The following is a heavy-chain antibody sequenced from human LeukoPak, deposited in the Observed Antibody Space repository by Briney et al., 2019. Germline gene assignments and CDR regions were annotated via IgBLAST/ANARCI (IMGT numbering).Heavy chain of an antibody. V-gene: IGHV4-39*01. J-gene: IGHJ3*02. D-gene: IGHD6-13*01. CDR1: GGSISSSGYY. Sequence: PSETLSLTCTVSGGSISSSGYYWGWIRQPPGKGLEWIGSIYYSGSTYYNPSLKSRVTISVDTSKNQFSLKLSSVTAADTAVYYCARTNSSSWYSLPFDAFDIWGQGTMVTVSS. CDR2: IYYSGST. CDR3: ARTNSSSWYSLPFDAFDI.